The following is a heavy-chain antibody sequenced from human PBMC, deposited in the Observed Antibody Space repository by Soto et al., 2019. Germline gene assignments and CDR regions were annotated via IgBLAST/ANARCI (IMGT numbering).Heavy chain of an antibody. CDR1: GFTFSSYG. CDR3: ARDMQRWYFDL. J-gene: IGHJ2*01. D-gene: IGHD2-2*01. CDR2: IWYDGSNK. Sequence: QVQLVESGGGVVQPGRSLRLSCAASGFTFSSYGMHWVRQAPGKGLEWVAVIWYDGSNKYYADSVKGRFTISRDNSKNTLYLQMNSLRAEDTAVYYCARDMQRWYFDLWGRGTMVTVSS. V-gene: IGHV3-33*01.